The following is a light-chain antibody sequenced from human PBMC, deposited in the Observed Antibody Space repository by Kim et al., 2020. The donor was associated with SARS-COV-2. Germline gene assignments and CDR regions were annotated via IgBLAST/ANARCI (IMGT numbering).Light chain of an antibody. CDR3: QQRSKWPLT. Sequence: EIVLTQSPATPSLSPGERATLSCRASQSITRYLAWYQQKPGQAPRLLIYDASNRATGIPARFSGSGSGTDFTLTINSLEPEDFAVYYCQQRSKWPLTFGGGTKVDIK. CDR1: QSITRY. J-gene: IGKJ4*01. CDR2: DAS. V-gene: IGKV3-11*01.